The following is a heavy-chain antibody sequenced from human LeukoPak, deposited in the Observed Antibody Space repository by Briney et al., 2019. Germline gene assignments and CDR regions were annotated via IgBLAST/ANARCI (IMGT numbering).Heavy chain of an antibody. D-gene: IGHD2-15*01. Sequence: GGSLRLSCAVSGFTSSSYWMSWVRQAPGKGLEWVANIKQDGSEKYYVDSVKGRFTISRDNAKNSLYLQMNSLRAEDTAVYYCARAPYCIGGSCRFDYWGQGTLVTVCS. V-gene: IGHV3-7*03. CDR3: ARAPYCIGGSCRFDY. CDR1: GFTSSSYW. J-gene: IGHJ4*02. CDR2: IKQDGSEK.